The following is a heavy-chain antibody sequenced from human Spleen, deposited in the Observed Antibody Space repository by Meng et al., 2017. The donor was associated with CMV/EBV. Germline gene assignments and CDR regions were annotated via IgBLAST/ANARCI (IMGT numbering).Heavy chain of an antibody. CDR1: SYH. CDR2: TVYGGST. CDR3: ARDFGGTYCTNGVCLYNWFDP. Sequence: SYHWNWIRQSPGKGLEWIGQTVYGGSTNYNPSLKSRVTISVDTSKNQFSLKLSSVTAADTAVYYCARDFGGTYCTNGVCLYNWFDPWGQGTLVTVSS. V-gene: IGHV4-61*06. J-gene: IGHJ5*02. D-gene: IGHD2-8*01.